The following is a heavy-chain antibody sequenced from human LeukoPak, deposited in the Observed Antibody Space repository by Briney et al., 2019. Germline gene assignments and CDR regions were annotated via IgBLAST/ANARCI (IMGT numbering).Heavy chain of an antibody. V-gene: IGHV4-34*01. CDR1: GGSIGSYY. D-gene: IGHD6-6*01. Sequence: SETLSLTCTVSGGSIGSYYWSWIRQPAGKGLEWIGEINHSGSTNYNPSLKSRVTISVDTSKNQFSLKLSSVTAADTAVYYCARLLGIAARPSDYWGQGTLVTVSS. CDR2: INHSGST. J-gene: IGHJ4*02. CDR3: ARLLGIAARPSDY.